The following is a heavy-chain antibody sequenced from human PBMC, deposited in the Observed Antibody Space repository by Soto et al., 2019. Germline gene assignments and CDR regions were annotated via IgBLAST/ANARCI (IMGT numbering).Heavy chain of an antibody. Sequence: EVQLVESGGGLVKPGGSLRLSCAASGFTFSSYSMNWVRQAPGKGLEWVSSISSSSSYIYYADSVKGRFTISRDNAKNSLYLQMNSLRAEDTAVYYCARDREGGGYCSGGSCYTFAYWGQGTLVTVSS. J-gene: IGHJ4*02. CDR3: ARDREGGGYCSGGSCYTFAY. CDR2: ISSSSSYI. V-gene: IGHV3-21*01. CDR1: GFTFSSYS. D-gene: IGHD2-15*01.